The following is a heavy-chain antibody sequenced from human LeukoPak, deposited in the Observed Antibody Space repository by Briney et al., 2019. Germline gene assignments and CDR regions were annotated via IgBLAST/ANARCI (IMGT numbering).Heavy chain of an antibody. D-gene: IGHD5-18*01. Sequence: ASETLSLTCTVSGGSISSYYWSWIRQPPGKGLEWIGYINYSGSTNYSPSLKSRVTISVDTSKNQFSLKRSSVTAADTAVYYCARRRGYSYGSHFDYWGQGTLVTVSS. CDR1: GGSISSYY. V-gene: IGHV4-59*08. CDR3: ARRRGYSYGSHFDY. J-gene: IGHJ4*02. CDR2: INYSGST.